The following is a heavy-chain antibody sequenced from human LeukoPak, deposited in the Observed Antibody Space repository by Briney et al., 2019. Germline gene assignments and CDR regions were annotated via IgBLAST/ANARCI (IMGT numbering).Heavy chain of an antibody. V-gene: IGHV5-51*01. CDR3: ARGFGGSYYFDY. CDR2: IYPGDSDT. D-gene: IGHD3-10*01. J-gene: IGHJ4*02. CDR1: GYIFTNYW. Sequence: GESLKISCKTSGYIFTNYWIGWARQTPEKGLEWMGLIYPGDSDTKYSPSFQGQVIISADKSISTAYMQWSSLKASDSAMYYCARGFGGSYYFDYWGQGTLVTVSS.